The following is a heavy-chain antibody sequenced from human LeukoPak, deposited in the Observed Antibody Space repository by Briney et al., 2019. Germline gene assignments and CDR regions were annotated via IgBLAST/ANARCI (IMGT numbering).Heavy chain of an antibody. CDR1: GYTFTSYD. V-gene: IGHV1-8*01. CDR2: MNPNSGNT. J-gene: IGHJ5*02. D-gene: IGHD3-16*01. Sequence: GASVKVSCKASGYTFTSYDINWVRQATGQGLEWMGWMNPNSGNTGYAQKFQGRVTMTRNTSISTAYMELSSLRSEDTAVYYCARSPHRLIGHWFDPWGQGTLVTVSS. CDR3: ARSPHRLIGHWFDP.